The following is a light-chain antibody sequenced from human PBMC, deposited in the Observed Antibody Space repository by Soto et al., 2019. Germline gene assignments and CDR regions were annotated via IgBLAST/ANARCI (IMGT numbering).Light chain of an antibody. V-gene: IGKV1D-12*01. CDR1: QDISGW. Sequence: QYISCVSATVGVGVTITCRASQDISGWLAWYQQKPGKGPKLLIYAASTLECGVPSRFSGSGSWTDFTLTMSSLQPEEFATYYCQQAQTVPLTFGGGTKVDIK. J-gene: IGKJ4*01. CDR3: QQAQTVPLT. CDR2: AAS.